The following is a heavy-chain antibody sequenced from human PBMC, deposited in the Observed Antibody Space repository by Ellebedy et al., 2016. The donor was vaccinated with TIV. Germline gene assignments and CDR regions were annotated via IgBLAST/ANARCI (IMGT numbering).Heavy chain of an antibody. D-gene: IGHD3-9*01. V-gene: IGHV3-23*01. CDR2: ISAIGDTA. CDR1: GLTFRSYS. J-gene: IGHJ4*02. Sequence: PGGSLRLSCAVSGLTFRSYSMSWVRQPPGKGPEWVSSISAIGDTAHYADSVKGRFTISRDNSRDTFYLEMNSLTADDTALYYCAKTVRVTGYYDSWGQGAPVTVSS. CDR3: AKTVRVTGYYDS.